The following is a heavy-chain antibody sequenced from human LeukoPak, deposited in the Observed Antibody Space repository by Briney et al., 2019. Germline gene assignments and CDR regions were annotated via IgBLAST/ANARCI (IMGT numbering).Heavy chain of an antibody. CDR2: IKQDGIEK. CDR1: GFTLSNHW. Sequence: GGSLRLSCAASGFTLSNHWMIWVRHAPGKGLECVANIKQDGIEKYYLDSVKGRFTISRDNAKNSLYLQMNSLRAEDTAVYYCARPLIVGASSPFDYWGQGTLVTVSS. CDR3: ARPLIVGASSPFDY. D-gene: IGHD1-26*01. J-gene: IGHJ4*02. V-gene: IGHV3-7*01.